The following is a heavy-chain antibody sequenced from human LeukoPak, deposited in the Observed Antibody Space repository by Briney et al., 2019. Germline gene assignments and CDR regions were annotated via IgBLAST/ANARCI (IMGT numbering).Heavy chain of an antibody. CDR2: MNPNSGNT. V-gene: IGHV1-8*01. D-gene: IGHD6-13*01. CDR3: ARQARAAAGTPPYYYYYGMDV. Sequence: ASAKVSCKASGYTFTSYDINWVRQATGQGLEWMGWMNPNSGNTGYAQKFQGRVTMTRNTSISTAYMELSSLRSEDTAVYYCARQARAAAGTPPYYYYYGMDVWGQGTTVTVSS. CDR1: GYTFTSYD. J-gene: IGHJ6*02.